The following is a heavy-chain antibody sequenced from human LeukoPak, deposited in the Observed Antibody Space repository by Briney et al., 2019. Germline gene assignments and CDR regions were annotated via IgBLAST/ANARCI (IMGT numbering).Heavy chain of an antibody. D-gene: IGHD3-9*01. V-gene: IGHV5-51*01. J-gene: IGHJ4*02. CDR1: GYSFSAYW. CDR3: AREVGNYDILTGYSPTKHFDY. Sequence: GESLKISCKTSGYSFSAYWIGWVRQMPGKGLEWMGIIYPGDSDTRYSPSFQGQVTISADKSISTAYLQWSSLKASDTAMYYCAREVGNYDILTGYSPTKHFDYWGQGTLVTVSS. CDR2: IYPGDSDT.